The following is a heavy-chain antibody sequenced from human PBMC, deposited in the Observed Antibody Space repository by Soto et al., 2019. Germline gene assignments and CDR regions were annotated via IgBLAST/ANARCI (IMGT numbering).Heavy chain of an antibody. J-gene: IGHJ6*02. CDR2: IYYSGST. CDR3: ARRPTREGYYYGMDV. Sequence: PSETLSLTCTVSGGSISSSSYYWGWIRQPPGKGLEGIGSIYYSGSTYYNPSLKSRVTISVDTSKNQFSLKLSSVTAADTAVYYWARRPTREGYYYGMDVWGQGTTVTVSS. V-gene: IGHV4-39*01. D-gene: IGHD1-26*01. CDR1: GGSISSSSYY.